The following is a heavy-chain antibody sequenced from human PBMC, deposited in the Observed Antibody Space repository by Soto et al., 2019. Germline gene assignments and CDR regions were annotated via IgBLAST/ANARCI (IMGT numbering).Heavy chain of an antibody. J-gene: IGHJ6*03. D-gene: IGHD6-13*01. CDR3: ARRGYSSSFGPMGGYYMDV. CDR1: GYTFTGYY. CDR2: INPSGGST. V-gene: IGHV1-46*03. Sequence: SVKVAYNASGYTFTGYYVDWVRQALGEGLEWMGIINPSGGSTSYAQKFQGRVTMTRDTSTSTVYMELSSLRSEDTAVYYCARRGYSSSFGPMGGYYMDVWGKGTTVTVSS.